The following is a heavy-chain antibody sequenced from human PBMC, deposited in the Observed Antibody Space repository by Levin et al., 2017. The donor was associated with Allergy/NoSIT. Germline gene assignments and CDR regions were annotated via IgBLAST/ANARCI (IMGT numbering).Heavy chain of an antibody. J-gene: IGHJ4*02. CDR2: IYHSGST. CDR1: GYSINSGYY. V-gene: IGHV4-38-2*01. CDR3: ARGSALVNSIAARGDY. D-gene: IGHD6-6*01. Sequence: SETLSLTCAVSGYSINSGYYWGWIRQPPGKGLEWIGSIYHSGSTFYNPSLKSRVTMSVDTSRNQVSLKLTSVTAADTAVYYCARGSALVNSIAARGDYWGQGTLVTVSS.